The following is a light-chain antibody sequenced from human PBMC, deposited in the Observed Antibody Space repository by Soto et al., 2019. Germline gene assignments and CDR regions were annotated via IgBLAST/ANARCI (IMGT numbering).Light chain of an antibody. J-gene: IGKJ1*01. Sequence: EFLLTQSPGTLSLSPGERATPSCRASQTVSSYLAWYQQKPGQAPRLLIYGASSRATGIPDRFSGSGSGTDFTLTISRLEPEDFAVYYCQQYGSSPWTFGQGTKVDIK. V-gene: IGKV3-20*01. CDR2: GAS. CDR3: QQYGSSPWT. CDR1: QTVSSY.